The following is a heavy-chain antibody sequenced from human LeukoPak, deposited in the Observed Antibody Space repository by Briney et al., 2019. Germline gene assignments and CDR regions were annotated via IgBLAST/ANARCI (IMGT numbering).Heavy chain of an antibody. Sequence: GGCLTLSCAASGFSAGTYSMTWVRHAPGKGLDWDSCFSGGGIIFSAVSVKGRLTNSRDNSKNTLYLQMNGLRGEDTALYYCAKDVPHSGWKGLDSWGQGTLVTVS. D-gene: IGHD6-19*01. CDR3: AKDVPHSGWKGLDS. CDR2: FSGGGII. V-gene: IGHV3-23*01. J-gene: IGHJ4*02. CDR1: GFSAGTYS.